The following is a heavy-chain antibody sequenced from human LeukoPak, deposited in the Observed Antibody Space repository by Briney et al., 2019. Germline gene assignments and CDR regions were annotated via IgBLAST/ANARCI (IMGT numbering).Heavy chain of an antibody. CDR3: ASYCSSTSCYIRYYGMDV. CDR2: INPNSGGT. CDR1: GYTFTSYD. J-gene: IGHJ6*02. D-gene: IGHD2-2*02. Sequence: GASVKVSCKASGYTFTSYDINWVRQAPGQGLEWMGWINPNSGGTNYAQKFQGRVTMTRDTSISTAYMELSRLRSNDTAVYYCASYCSSTSCYIRYYGMDVWGQGTTVTVSS. V-gene: IGHV1-2*02.